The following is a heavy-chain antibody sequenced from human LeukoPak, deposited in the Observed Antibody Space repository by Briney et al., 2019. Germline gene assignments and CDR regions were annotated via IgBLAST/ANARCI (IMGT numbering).Heavy chain of an antibody. V-gene: IGHV1-8*01. J-gene: IGHJ5*02. CDR3: ARVRPWQLVRWQTTENWFDP. CDR2: MNPNSGNT. Sequence: GASVKVSCKASGYTFTSYDINWVRQATGQGLEWMGWMNPNSGNTGYAQKFQGRVTMTRNTSISTAYMELSSLRSEDTAVYYCARVRPWQLVRWQTTENWFDPWGQGTLVTVSS. D-gene: IGHD6-6*01. CDR1: GYTFTSYD.